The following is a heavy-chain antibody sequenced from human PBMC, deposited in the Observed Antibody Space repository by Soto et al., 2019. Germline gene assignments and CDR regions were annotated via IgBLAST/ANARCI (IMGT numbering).Heavy chain of an antibody. Sequence: QVQLVESGGGVVQPGRSLRLSCAASGFTFSSYGMHWVRQAPGKGLEWVAVIWYDGSNKYYADSVKGRFTISRDNSKNTLYLQMNSPRAEDTAVYYCARDGLGSYYFYGIDVWGQGTTVTVSS. CDR1: GFTFSSYG. V-gene: IGHV3-33*01. CDR3: ARDGLGSYYFYGIDV. J-gene: IGHJ6*02. D-gene: IGHD6-19*01. CDR2: IWYDGSNK.